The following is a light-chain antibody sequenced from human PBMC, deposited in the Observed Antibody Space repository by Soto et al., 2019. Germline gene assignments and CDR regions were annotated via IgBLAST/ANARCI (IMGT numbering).Light chain of an antibody. V-gene: IGKV3-15*01. J-gene: IGKJ2*03. Sequence: EMVMTQSPATLSVSPGERATLSCRASQSISSNLVWYQQKPGQAPRLLIYGASTRATGIPARFSAWGSGTEFTLTISSLQSEDFAVYYCQHYNNWPPMYSFGQGTKLEIK. CDR2: GAS. CDR1: QSISSN. CDR3: QHYNNWPPMYS.